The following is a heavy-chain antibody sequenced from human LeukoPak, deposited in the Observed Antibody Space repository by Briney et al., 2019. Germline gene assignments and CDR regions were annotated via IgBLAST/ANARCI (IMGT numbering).Heavy chain of an antibody. D-gene: IGHD5-18*01. V-gene: IGHV4-39*07. J-gene: IGHJ4*02. CDR3: ARDTYNYGSSAYYFDY. Sequence: SETLSLTCTVSGGSISSSSYYWGWIRQPPGKGLEWIGSIYYSGSTYYNPSLKSRVNMSVDTSKNQFSLKLSSVTAADTAVYYCARDTYNYGSSAYYFDYWGQGTLVTVSS. CDR2: IYYSGST. CDR1: GGSISSSSYY.